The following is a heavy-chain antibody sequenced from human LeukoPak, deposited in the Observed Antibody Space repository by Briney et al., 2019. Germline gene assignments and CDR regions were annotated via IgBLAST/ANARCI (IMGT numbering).Heavy chain of an antibody. CDR1: GGSISSGSYC. J-gene: IGHJ5*02. D-gene: IGHD3-10*01. CDR2: IYHSGST. V-gene: IGHV4-39*07. Sequence: SQTLSLTCTVSGGSISSGSYCWGWIRQPPGKGLEWIGCIYHSGSTYYNPSLKSRVTVSVDTSKNEFSLKLSSVTAADTAVYYCAREMADGSGDPIDPWGQGTLVTVSS. CDR3: AREMADGSGDPIDP.